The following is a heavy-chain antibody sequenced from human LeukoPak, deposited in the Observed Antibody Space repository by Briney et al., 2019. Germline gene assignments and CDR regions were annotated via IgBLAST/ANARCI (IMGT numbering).Heavy chain of an antibody. Sequence: GTSLRLSCAASGFTFRSYGIPWVRQAPGKGLEWVAMISFDGTNKHYADSVKGRFTISRDNSKDTLSLEMNNLRPEDTAVYYCARDLNLGTSDSYWGQGTLATVSS. CDR2: ISFDGTNK. J-gene: IGHJ4*02. CDR1: GFTFRSYG. D-gene: IGHD3/OR15-3a*01. CDR3: ARDLNLGTSDSY. V-gene: IGHV3-30*03.